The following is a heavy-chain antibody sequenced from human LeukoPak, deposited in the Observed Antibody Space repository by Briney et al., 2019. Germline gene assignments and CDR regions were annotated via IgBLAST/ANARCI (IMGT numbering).Heavy chain of an antibody. V-gene: IGHV3-23*01. J-gene: IGHJ5*02. CDR2: ISGSGGST. CDR1: GFTFSSYA. CDR3: AKDRMGGTVTTDWFDP. D-gene: IGHD4-11*01. Sequence: GGSLRLSCAASGFTFSSYAMSWVRQAPGKGLEWVSAISGSGGSTYYADSVKGRFTISRDNSKNTLYLQMNSLRAEDTAVYYCAKDRMGGTVTTDWFDPWGQGTLVTVSS.